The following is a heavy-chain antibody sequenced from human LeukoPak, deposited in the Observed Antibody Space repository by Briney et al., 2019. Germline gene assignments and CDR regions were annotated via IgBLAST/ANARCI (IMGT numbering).Heavy chain of an antibody. J-gene: IGHJ5*02. CDR2: TYYRSKWYN. CDR1: GDSVSSNSAA. V-gene: IGHV6-1*01. CDR3: ARSTPNLKTFLRRTDRTSWFDP. Sequence: SQTLSLTCAISGDSVSSNSAAWNWIRQSPSRGLASLGRTYYRSKWYNDYAVSVKSRVTINPDTSKNQFSLQLNSVTPDDTAVYYCARSTPNLKTFLRRTDRTSWFDPWGQGTLVTVSS. D-gene: IGHD2-2*01.